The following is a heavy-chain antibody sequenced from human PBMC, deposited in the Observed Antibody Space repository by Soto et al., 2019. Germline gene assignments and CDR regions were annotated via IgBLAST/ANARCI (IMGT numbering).Heavy chain of an antibody. Sequence: PGGSLRRSCAASGFTFSSYAMSWVRQAPGKGLEWVSAISGSGGSTYYADSVKGRFTISRDNSKNTLYLQMNSLRAEDTAVYYCAKQRAGSGQYFDYWGQGTLVTVSS. J-gene: IGHJ4*02. CDR2: ISGSGGST. D-gene: IGHD6-19*01. V-gene: IGHV3-23*01. CDR1: GFTFSSYA. CDR3: AKQRAGSGQYFDY.